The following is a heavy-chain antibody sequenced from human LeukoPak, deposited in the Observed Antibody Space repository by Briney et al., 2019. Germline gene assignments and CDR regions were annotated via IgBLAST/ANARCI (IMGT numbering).Heavy chain of an antibody. CDR2: IIPIFGTA. CDR1: GGTFSSYA. D-gene: IGHD3-9*01. J-gene: IGHJ6*03. Sequence: SVKVSRKASGGTFSSYAIGWVRQAPGQGLEWMGGIIPIFGTANYAQKFQGRVTITTDESTSTAYMELSSLRSEDTAVYYCAREVGYFDWLRRYYYYYMDVWGKGTTVTVSS. V-gene: IGHV1-69*05. CDR3: AREVGYFDWLRRYYYYYMDV.